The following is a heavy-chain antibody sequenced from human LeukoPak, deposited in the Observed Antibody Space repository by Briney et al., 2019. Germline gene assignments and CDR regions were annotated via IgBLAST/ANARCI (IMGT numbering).Heavy chain of an antibody. CDR2: ISSSSTI. D-gene: IGHD3-22*01. V-gene: IGHV3-48*01. Sequence: PGGSLRLSCAASGFTFSSYSMNWVRQAPGKGLEWVSYISSSSTIYYADSVKGRFTISRDNAKNSLYLQMNSLRAEDTAVYYCARDQSLYYYDSSGYYPFDYWGQGTLVTVSS. J-gene: IGHJ4*02. CDR3: ARDQSLYYYDSSGYYPFDY. CDR1: GFTFSSYS.